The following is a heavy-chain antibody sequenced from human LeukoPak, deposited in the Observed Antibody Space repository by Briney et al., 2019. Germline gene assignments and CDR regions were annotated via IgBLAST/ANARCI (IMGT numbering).Heavy chain of an antibody. CDR2: IYSGGST. CDR3: ARWSSSAVFDY. D-gene: IGHD6-13*01. CDR1: EFTLGGYS. Sequence: GGSLRLSRAASEFTLGGYSMNWVRQAPGKGLEWVSVIYSGGSTYYADSVKGRFTISRDNSKNTLYLQMNSLRAEDTAVYYCARWSSSAVFDYWGQGTLVTVSS. J-gene: IGHJ4*02. V-gene: IGHV3-53*01.